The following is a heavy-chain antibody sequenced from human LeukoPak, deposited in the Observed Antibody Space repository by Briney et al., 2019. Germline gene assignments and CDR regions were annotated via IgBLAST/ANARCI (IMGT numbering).Heavy chain of an antibody. Sequence: GGSLRLSCAASGFTFSSYSMNWVRQAPGKGLEWVSSISSSSSYIYYADSVKGRFTISRDNAKNSLYLQMNSLRAEDTAVYYCARASQIYDSSGYFWGQGTLVTVSS. V-gene: IGHV3-21*01. CDR3: ARASQIYDSSGYF. D-gene: IGHD3-22*01. J-gene: IGHJ4*02. CDR2: ISSSSSYI. CDR1: GFTFSSYS.